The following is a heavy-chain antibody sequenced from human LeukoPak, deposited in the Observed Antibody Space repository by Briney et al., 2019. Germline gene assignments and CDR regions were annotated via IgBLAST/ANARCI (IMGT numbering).Heavy chain of an antibody. V-gene: IGHV4-4*09. D-gene: IGHD3-10*01. CDR3: ARAGSGSSDWFDP. Sequence: SETLSLTCTVSGGSISSYYWSWIRQPPGKGLEWIGYIYTSGSTNYNPSLKSRVTISVDTSKNQFSLKLSSVTAADTAVYYCARAGSGSSDWFDPWGQGTLVTVSS. J-gene: IGHJ5*02. CDR1: GGSISSYY. CDR2: IYTSGST.